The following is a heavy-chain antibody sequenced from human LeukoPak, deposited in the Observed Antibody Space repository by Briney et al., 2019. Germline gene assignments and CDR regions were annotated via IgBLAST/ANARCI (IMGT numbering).Heavy chain of an antibody. CDR2: IKQDGNEK. Sequence: PGGSLRLACAASGFTFDSYWMSWVRQAPGKGLEWVANIKQDGNEKYYVDSVKGRFTIYRGNAENSLYLQMNSLRAEDTAVYYCTRDPLTQNDYWGQGTLVTVST. V-gene: IGHV3-7*01. CDR3: TRDPLTQNDY. J-gene: IGHJ4*02. CDR1: GFTFDSYW. D-gene: IGHD1-14*01.